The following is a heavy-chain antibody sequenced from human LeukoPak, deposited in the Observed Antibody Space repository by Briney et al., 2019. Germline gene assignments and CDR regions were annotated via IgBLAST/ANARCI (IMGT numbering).Heavy chain of an antibody. CDR2: ISSNGGST. CDR1: GFTFSSYA. D-gene: IGHD1-26*01. CDR3: ARSRFGKWELLLFDY. Sequence: PGGSLSLSCAASGFTFSSYAMHWVRQAPGKGLEYVSAISSNGGSTYYANSVKGRFTISRDNSKNTLYLQMGSLRAEDMAVYYCARSRFGKWELLLFDYWGQGTLVTVSS. J-gene: IGHJ4*02. V-gene: IGHV3-64*01.